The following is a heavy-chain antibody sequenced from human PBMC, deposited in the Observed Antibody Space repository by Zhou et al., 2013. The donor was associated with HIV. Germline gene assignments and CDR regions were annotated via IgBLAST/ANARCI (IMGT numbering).Heavy chain of an antibody. CDR3: ARDPIQLEPFRFDP. Sequence: QVHLVQSGPEMRRSGSSVKVSCKTLGGAFSRFTLNWVRQAPGQGLEYMGWINPNSGATEYAQNFQGRVTMTRDTSISTAYMELKSLKSDDTAVYYCARDPIQLEPFRFDPWGQGTLVTVSS. J-gene: IGHJ5*02. CDR2: INPNSGAT. V-gene: IGHV1-2*02. CDR1: GGAFSRFT. D-gene: IGHD1-1*01.